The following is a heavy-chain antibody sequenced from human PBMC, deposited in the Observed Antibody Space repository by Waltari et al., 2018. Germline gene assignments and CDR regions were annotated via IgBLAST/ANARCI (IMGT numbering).Heavy chain of an antibody. CDR2: SSWNRGSM. Sequence: EVQLVESGGGVVQPGRSLRLSCAASGFTFGDYGMHWVRQAPGKGLEWVSGSSWNRGSMCYADSVKGRFTISRDNAKNSLYLQMNSLRAEDTALYYCAKGTFLEWLSYGMDVWGQGTTVTVSS. D-gene: IGHD3-3*02. J-gene: IGHJ6*02. CDR1: GFTFGDYG. CDR3: AKGTFLEWLSYGMDV. V-gene: IGHV3-9*01.